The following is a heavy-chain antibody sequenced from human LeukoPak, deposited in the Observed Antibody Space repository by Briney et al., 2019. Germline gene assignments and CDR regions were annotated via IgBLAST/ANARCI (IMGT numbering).Heavy chain of an antibody. V-gene: IGHV3-30-3*01. J-gene: IGHJ4*02. CDR3: ARALNYGGYYYFDY. CDR1: GFTFSSYA. Sequence: GGSLRLSCAASGFTFSSYAMHCVRQAPGKGLEWVAVISYDGSNKYYADSVKGRFTISRDNSKNTLYLQMNSLRAEDTAVCYCARALNYGGYYYFDYWGQGTLVTVSS. CDR2: ISYDGSNK. D-gene: IGHD4-23*01.